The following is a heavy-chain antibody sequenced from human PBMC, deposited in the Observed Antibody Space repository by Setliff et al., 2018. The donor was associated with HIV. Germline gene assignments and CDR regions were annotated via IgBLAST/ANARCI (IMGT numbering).Heavy chain of an antibody. J-gene: IGHJ4*02. D-gene: IGHD6-19*01. V-gene: IGHV3-48*03. CDR3: ATGSYSSVWYGFDY. Sequence: GGSLRLSCVASGFTFSNYDMIWVRQAPGKGLEWISYISSSGSPIYHADSVEGRFTTSRDNAKNSLYLLMDSLGVEDTAVYYCATGSYSSVWYGFDYWGQGTLVTVS. CDR1: GFTFSNYD. CDR2: ISSSGSPI.